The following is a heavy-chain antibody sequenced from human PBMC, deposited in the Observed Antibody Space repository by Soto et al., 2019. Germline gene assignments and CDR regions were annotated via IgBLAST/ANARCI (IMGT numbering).Heavy chain of an antibody. CDR3: ARDQYSSSFPDY. CDR1: GFTFSSYA. J-gene: IGHJ4*02. V-gene: IGHV3-30-3*01. Sequence: GGSLRLSCAASGFTFSSYAMHWVRQAPGKGLEWVAVISYDGSNKYYADSVKGRFTISRDNSKNTLYLQMNSLRAEDTAVYYCARDQYSSSFPDYWGQGTLVTVSS. D-gene: IGHD6-6*01. CDR2: ISYDGSNK.